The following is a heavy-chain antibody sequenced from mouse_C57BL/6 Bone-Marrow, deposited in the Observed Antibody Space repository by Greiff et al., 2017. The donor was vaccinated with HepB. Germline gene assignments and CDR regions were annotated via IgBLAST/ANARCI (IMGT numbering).Heavy chain of an antibody. J-gene: IGHJ1*03. CDR2: IDPSDSYT. V-gene: IGHV1-69*01. Sequence: QVQLQHPGAELVMPGASVKLSCKASGYTFTSYWMHWVKQRPGQGLEWIGEIDPSDSYTNYNQKFKGKSTLTVDKSSSTAYMQLSSLTSEDSAVYYCARQGSYYSNYWYFDVWGTGTTVTVSS. CDR1: GYTFTSYW. CDR3: ARQGSYYSNYWYFDV. D-gene: IGHD2-5*01.